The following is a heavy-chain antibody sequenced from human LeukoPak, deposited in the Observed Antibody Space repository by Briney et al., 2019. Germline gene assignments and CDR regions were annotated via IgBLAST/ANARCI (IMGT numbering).Heavy chain of an antibody. CDR1: GGSISSYY. D-gene: IGHD2-15*01. V-gene: IGHV4-59*01. CDR3: ARGPLYCSGGSCYSTHDAFDI. CDR2: IYYSGST. J-gene: IGHJ3*02. Sequence: TSETLSLTCTVSGGSISSYYWSWIRQPPGKGLEWIGYIYYSGSTNYNPSLKSRVTISVDTSKNQFSLKLSSVTAAGTAVYYCARGPLYCSGGSCYSTHDAFDIWGQGTMVTVSS.